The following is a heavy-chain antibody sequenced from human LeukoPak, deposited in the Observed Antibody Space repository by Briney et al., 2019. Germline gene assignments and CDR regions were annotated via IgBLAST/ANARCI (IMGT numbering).Heavy chain of an antibody. CDR2: ISDSGGYT. CDR3: AKDTSIGKYCTNGVCSPFDY. CDR1: GFTFSSYA. J-gene: IGHJ4*02. V-gene: IGHV3-23*01. D-gene: IGHD2-8*01. Sequence: PVGSLTLSCAGSGFTFSSYAMSWVRQAPGQGLEWVSVISDSGGYTSYADSVRGRFTISRDNSRNTLYLQMISLRPEDTAVYYCAKDTSIGKYCTNGVCSPFDYWGQGTLLTVSS.